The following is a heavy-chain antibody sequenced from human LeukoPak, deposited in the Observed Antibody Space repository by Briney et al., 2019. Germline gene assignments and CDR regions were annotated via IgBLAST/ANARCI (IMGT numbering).Heavy chain of an antibody. J-gene: IGHJ4*02. CDR2: IYYSGST. CDR1: GGSVSSGSYY. D-gene: IGHD1-1*01. V-gene: IGHV4-61*01. CDR3: ARDDGYNWNDY. Sequence: SETLSLTCTVSGGSVSSGSYYWSWIRQPPGKGLEWIGYIYYSGSTNYNPSLKSRVTISVDTSKNQFSLKLSSVTAADTAVYYCARDDGYNWNDYWGQGTLVTVSS.